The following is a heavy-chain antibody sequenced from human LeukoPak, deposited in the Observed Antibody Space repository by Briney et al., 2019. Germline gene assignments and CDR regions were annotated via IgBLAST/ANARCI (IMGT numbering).Heavy chain of an antibody. CDR2: IYYTGTT. CDR1: GGSISNYY. Sequence: PSETLSLTCTVSGGSISNYYWSWVRQPPGKGLEWIGYIYYTGTTNYNPSLKSRVTISVDTSKNQFSLKLSSVTAADTAVYYCARDFSTFYWYLDLWGRGTLATVSS. V-gene: IGHV4-59*01. CDR3: ARDFSTFYWYLDL. J-gene: IGHJ2*01. D-gene: IGHD6-13*01.